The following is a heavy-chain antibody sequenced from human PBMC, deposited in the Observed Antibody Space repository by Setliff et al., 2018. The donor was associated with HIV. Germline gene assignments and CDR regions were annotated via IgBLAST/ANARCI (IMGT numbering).Heavy chain of an antibody. Sequence: SVKVSCKASGGTFSSYAVSWVRQAPGQGLEWMGGLIPLFGTPNYAQKFQGRITIAAVEATSTAYMELSSLTFDDTAVYYCATDGIGGWLRPMPDYWGQGTQVTVSS. CDR2: LIPLFGTP. J-gene: IGHJ4*02. V-gene: IGHV1-69*13. CDR1: GGTFSSYA. CDR3: ATDGIGGWLRPMPDY. D-gene: IGHD5-12*01.